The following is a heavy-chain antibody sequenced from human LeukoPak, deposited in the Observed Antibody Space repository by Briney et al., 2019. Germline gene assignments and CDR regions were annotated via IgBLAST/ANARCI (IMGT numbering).Heavy chain of an antibody. Sequence: ASVKVSCKASGYTFTSYYMHWVRQAPGQGLEWMGIINPSGGSTSYAQKFQGRVTMTRDTTTSTVYMELSGLRSEDTAVYYCARLAPPGAVAGTWTNFDYWGQGTLVTVSS. CDR3: ARLAPPGAVAGTWTNFDY. D-gene: IGHD6-19*01. CDR1: GYTFTSYY. J-gene: IGHJ4*02. V-gene: IGHV1-46*01. CDR2: INPSGGST.